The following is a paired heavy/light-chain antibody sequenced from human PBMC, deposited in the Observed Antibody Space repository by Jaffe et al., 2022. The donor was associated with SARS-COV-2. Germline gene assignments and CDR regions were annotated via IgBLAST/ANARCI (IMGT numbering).Light chain of an antibody. CDR1: QTISDW. V-gene: IGKV1-5*03. CDR3: QQYNTYDT. Sequence: DIQMTQSPSILSASVGDRVTITCRASQTISDWLAWYQQKPGKAPKLLIYKASTLESGVPSRFSGSGSGTEFTLTISSLQPDDFATYYCQQYNTYDTFGQGTKVEIK. CDR2: KAS. J-gene: IGKJ1*01.
Heavy chain of an antibody. J-gene: IGHJ4*02. V-gene: IGHV1-18*01. CDR2: ISADSGNT. CDR1: GYTFIDFG. Sequence: QVQLVQSGAEVKKPGASVKVSCKTSGYTFIDFGISWVRQAPGQGLEWMGWISADSGNTNYAQKVQGRVTMTTDTSTGTAFMELRSLRSDDTAVYYCARDRVVARTGNSFKFWGQGTLVTVSS. D-gene: IGHD2-15*01. CDR3: ARDRVVARTGNSFKF.